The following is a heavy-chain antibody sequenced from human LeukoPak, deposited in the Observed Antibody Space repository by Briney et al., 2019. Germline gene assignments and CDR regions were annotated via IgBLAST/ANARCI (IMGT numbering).Heavy chain of an antibody. CDR3: ACITMVRGVIINSAVDY. V-gene: IGHV3-30*02. D-gene: IGHD3-10*01. J-gene: IGHJ4*02. Sequence: PGGSLRLSCAASGFTFSTYGMHWVRQAPGKGLEWVAFIRYDGSNKYYADSVKGRFTISRDNSKNTLYLQMNSLRAEDTAVYYCACITMVRGVIINSAVDYWGQGTLVTVSS. CDR1: GFTFSTYG. CDR2: IRYDGSNK.